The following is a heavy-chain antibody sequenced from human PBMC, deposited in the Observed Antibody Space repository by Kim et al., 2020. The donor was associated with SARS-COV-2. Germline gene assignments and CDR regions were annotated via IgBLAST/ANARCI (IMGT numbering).Heavy chain of an antibody. J-gene: IGHJ6*02. Sequence: GGSLRLSCAASGFTFSNAWMSWVRQAPGKGLEWVGRIKSKTDGGTTDYAAPVKGRFTISRDDSKNTLYLQMNSLKTEDTALYYCTTLPAGIVGRGDYYYYGMDVWGQGTTVTVSS. D-gene: IGHD1-26*01. CDR1: GFTFSNAW. V-gene: IGHV3-15*01. CDR3: TTLPAGIVGRGDYYYYGMDV. CDR2: IKSKTDGGTT.